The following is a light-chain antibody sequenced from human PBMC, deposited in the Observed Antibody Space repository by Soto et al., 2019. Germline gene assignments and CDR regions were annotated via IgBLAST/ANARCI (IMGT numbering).Light chain of an antibody. Sequence: QSALTQPRSVSGSPGQSVTISCTGTSSDVGGYNYASWYQQHPGKAPKLMIYDVSKRPSGVPDRFSGSKSGNTASLTISGLQAEDEADYYCCSYAGSYTWVFGGGTKVTVL. CDR1: SSDVGGYNY. CDR3: CSYAGSYTWV. J-gene: IGLJ3*02. CDR2: DVS. V-gene: IGLV2-11*01.